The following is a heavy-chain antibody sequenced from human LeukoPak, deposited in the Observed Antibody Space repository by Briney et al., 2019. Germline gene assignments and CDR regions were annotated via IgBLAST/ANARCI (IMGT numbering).Heavy chain of an antibody. Sequence: SETLSLTCAVYGGSFSGYYWSWIRQPPGKGLEWIGEINHSGSTNYNPSLKSRVTISVDTSKNQFSLKLSSVTAADTAVYYCAGWYYDFWSGYYAYWGQGTWSPSPQ. J-gene: IGHJ4*02. D-gene: IGHD3-3*01. CDR2: INHSGST. CDR3: AGWYYDFWSGYYAY. CDR1: GGSFSGYY. V-gene: IGHV4-34*01.